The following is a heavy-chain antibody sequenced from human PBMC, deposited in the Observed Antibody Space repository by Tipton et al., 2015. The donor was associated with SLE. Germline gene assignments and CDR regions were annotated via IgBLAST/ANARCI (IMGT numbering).Heavy chain of an antibody. CDR3: AREGSGSFDY. J-gene: IGHJ4*02. Sequence: LRLSCTVSGGSVSSGSYYWSWIRQPPGKGLEWIGYIYYSGSINYNPSLKSRLTISVDTSKNHFSLKLSSVTAADTAVYYCAREGSGSFDYWGQGTLVTVSS. D-gene: IGHD5-12*01. V-gene: IGHV4-61*03. CDR2: IYYSGSI. CDR1: GGSVSSGSYY.